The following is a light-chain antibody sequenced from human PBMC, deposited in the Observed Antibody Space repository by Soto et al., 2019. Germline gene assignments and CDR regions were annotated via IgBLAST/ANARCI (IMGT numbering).Light chain of an antibody. CDR2: AAS. CDR1: QSFINNY. Sequence: EIVLTQSPGTLSLSPGERATLSCRASQSFINNYLAWYQQKPGQAPRLLIYAASSRATGIPDRFSGSGSETDFTLTISRLEPEDFAVYYCQQYGSSLPVTFGGGTKVDIK. V-gene: IGKV3-20*01. CDR3: QQYGSSLPVT. J-gene: IGKJ4*01.